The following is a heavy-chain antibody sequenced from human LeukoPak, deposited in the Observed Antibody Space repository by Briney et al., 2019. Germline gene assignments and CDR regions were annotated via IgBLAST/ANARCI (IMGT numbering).Heavy chain of an antibody. CDR2: ISGSGAST. D-gene: IGHD3-16*01. CDR1: GFTFSTYA. J-gene: IGHJ5*02. Sequence: GGSLRLSCAASGFTFSTYAMSWVRQAPGKGLEWVSLISGSGASTYYADSVKGRFTISRDNSKNTLYLQMNSLRAEGTAVYYCAQGDTWFDPWGQGTLVTVSS. CDR3: AQGDTWFDP. V-gene: IGHV3-23*01.